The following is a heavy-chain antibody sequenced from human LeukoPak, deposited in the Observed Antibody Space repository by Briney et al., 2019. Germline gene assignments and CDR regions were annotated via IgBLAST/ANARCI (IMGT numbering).Heavy chain of an antibody. CDR3: ARVQSSGGYYDSSGYYYYYYGMDV. CDR1: GFTFSSYW. V-gene: IGHV3-7*01. J-gene: IGHJ6*02. CDR2: IKQDGSEK. Sequence: GGSLRLSCAASGFTFSSYWMSWVRQAPGKGLEWVANIKQDGSEKYYVDSVKGRFTISRDNAKNSLYLQMNSLRAEDTAVYYCARVQSSGGYYDSSGYYYYYYGMDVWAKGPRSPSP. D-gene: IGHD3-22*01.